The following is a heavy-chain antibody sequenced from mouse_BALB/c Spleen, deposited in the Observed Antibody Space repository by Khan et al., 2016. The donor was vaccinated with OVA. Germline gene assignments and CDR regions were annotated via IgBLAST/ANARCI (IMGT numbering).Heavy chain of an antibody. J-gene: IGHJ1*01. D-gene: IGHD1-1*01. Sequence: EVQLQESGPGLVKPSQSLTLTCTVTGYSITSDYAWNWIRQPPGSKLEWMGYIHYSGSTSYNPSLKSRISITRDTSTNPFFMQLNSVTTEDSANYYCASSSDWGQGTTVTVSS. CDR1: GYSITSDYA. CDR2: IHYSGST. CDR3: ASSSD. V-gene: IGHV3-2*02.